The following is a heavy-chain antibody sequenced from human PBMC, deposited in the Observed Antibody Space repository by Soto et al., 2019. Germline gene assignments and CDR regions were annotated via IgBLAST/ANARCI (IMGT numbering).Heavy chain of an antibody. J-gene: IGHJ4*02. CDR1: GFSVSGND. D-gene: IGHD6-19*01. V-gene: IGHV3-11*01. CDR3: ARHHSSGWLYFNS. CDR2: IGSSGRAI. Sequence: QLQLLESGGDLVKPGGSLRLSCAASGFSVSGNDLSWIRQAPGKGLEWVSSIGSSGRAIYYADSVKGRFTISRDNARDSLYLDMIILRAEDTAIYYCARHHSSGWLYFNSEGQGTLVTVSS.